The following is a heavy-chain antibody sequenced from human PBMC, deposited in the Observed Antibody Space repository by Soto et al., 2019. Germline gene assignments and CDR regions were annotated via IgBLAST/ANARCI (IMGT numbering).Heavy chain of an antibody. CDR2: MDPNSGST. D-gene: IGHD3-3*01. CDR1: GYTFTSYD. V-gene: IGHV1-8*01. Sequence: QAQLVQSGAEVKKPGASVKVSCKASGYTFTSYDINWVRQAPGQGLEWLGWMDPNSGSTGYAQNFQGRVTMTRNISINAAHMELSSLRSEDTAVYYCPRERKFDFWRKGLDVWGQGTTVTVSS. J-gene: IGHJ6*02. CDR3: PRERKFDFWRKGLDV.